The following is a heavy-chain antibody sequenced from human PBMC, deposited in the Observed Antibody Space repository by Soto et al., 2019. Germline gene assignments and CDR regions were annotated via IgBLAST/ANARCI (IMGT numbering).Heavy chain of an antibody. D-gene: IGHD1-26*01. CDR3: ARRWGPTFDF. Sequence: SETLSLTCTVSGGSISSYYWSWIQQPPGKGLEWIGYIYYSGSTNYNPSLKSRVTISVDTSKNQFSLKLSSVTAADTAVYYCARRWGPTFDFWGQGTLVTVSS. CDR2: IYYSGST. J-gene: IGHJ4*02. V-gene: IGHV4-59*01. CDR1: GGSISSYY.